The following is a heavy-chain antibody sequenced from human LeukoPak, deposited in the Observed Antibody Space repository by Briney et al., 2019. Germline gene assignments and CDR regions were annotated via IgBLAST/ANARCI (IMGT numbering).Heavy chain of an antibody. CDR1: GFTFSSYG. J-gene: IGHJ4*02. V-gene: IGHV3-9*01. CDR2: ISWNSGSI. CDR3: AKNQDSSGYYYFDY. Sequence: GGSLRLSCAASGFTFSSYGMHWVRQAPGKGLEWVSGISWNSGSIGYADSVKGRFTISRDNAKNSLYLQMNSLRAEDTALYYCAKNQDSSGYYYFDYWGQGTLVTVSS. D-gene: IGHD3-22*01.